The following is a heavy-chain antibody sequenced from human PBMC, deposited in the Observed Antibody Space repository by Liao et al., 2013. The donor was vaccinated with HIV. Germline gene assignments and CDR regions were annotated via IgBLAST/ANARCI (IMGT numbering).Heavy chain of an antibody. CDR3: ARGVVPPAGADLIWNY. CDR1: GGSISGYY. CDR2: FYTSGST. J-gene: IGHJ4*02. V-gene: IGHV4-4*07. D-gene: IGHD2-2*01. Sequence: QVQLQESGPGLVKPSETLSLTCTVSGGSISGYYWSWIRQPAGKGLEWIGRFYTSGSTNYNPSLRNRITMSVDTSKNQFSLKLTSVTAADTALYYCARGVVPPAGADLIWNYWGQGTLVTVSS.